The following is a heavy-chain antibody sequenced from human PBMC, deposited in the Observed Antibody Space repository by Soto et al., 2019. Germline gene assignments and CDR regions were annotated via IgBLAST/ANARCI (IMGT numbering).Heavy chain of an antibody. CDR2: VIGSVSTT. CDR1: GGIFSRSGTFTSFA. J-gene: IGHJ4*02. Sequence: QAQLVQSGAEVKKPGSSVKVSCTASGGIFSRSGTFTSFAISWVRQAPGQGPEWMGGVIGSVSTTKYAQRFQDRVKITADESANSAFRERRCRRSEDTAIYYCAAGGRTTFREFDSWGKETLVTVSS. V-gene: IGHV1-69*01. CDR3: AAGGRTTFREFDS. D-gene: IGHD1-1*01.